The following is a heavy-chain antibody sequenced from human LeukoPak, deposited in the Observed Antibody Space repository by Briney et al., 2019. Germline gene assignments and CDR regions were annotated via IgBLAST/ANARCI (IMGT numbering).Heavy chain of an antibody. J-gene: IGHJ5*02. CDR2: IYYSGST. Sequence: SETLSLTCTVSGGSISSGGYYWSWLRQHPGKGLERIGYIYYSGSTYYNPSLKSRVTISVDTSKNQFYLKLSSVTASDTAVYYCARRGNLGFDLWGQGTLVTVSS. CDR3: ARRGNLGFDL. CDR1: GGSISSGGYY. V-gene: IGHV4-31*03.